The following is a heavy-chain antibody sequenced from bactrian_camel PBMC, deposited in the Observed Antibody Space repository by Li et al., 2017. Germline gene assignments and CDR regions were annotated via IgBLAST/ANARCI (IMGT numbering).Heavy chain of an antibody. CDR2: ITPSGYST. D-gene: IGHD6*01. Sequence: VESGGGSVQDGGSLKLSCAASGFIGSSCMGWFRQAPGKEREGVARITPSGYSTNYADSVGGRFTISRDNAKKTVFLQMNSLKPEDTAMYYCAQSLSCRGPWYAGAVYNSWGQGTQVTVS. V-gene: IGHV3S59*01. CDR3: AQSLSCRGPWYAGAVYNS. CDR1: GFIGSSC. J-gene: IGHJ4*01.